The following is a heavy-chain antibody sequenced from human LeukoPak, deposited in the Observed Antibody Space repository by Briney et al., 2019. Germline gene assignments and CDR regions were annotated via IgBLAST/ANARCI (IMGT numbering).Heavy chain of an antibody. V-gene: IGHV1-2*02. J-gene: IGHJ4*02. Sequence: ASVKVSCKASGYTFTGCYMHWVRQAPGQGLEWMGWISPNSAGTNYAQKFQGRVTMTRDTSISTAYMELSSLRSDDTAVYYCARGGSGAARPKWGFDYWGQGTLVTVSS. CDR1: GYTFTGCY. CDR3: ARGGSGAARPKWGFDY. D-gene: IGHD6-6*01. CDR2: ISPNSAGT.